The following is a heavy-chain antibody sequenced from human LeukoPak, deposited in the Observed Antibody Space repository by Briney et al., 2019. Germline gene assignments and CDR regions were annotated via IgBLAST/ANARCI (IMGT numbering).Heavy chain of an antibody. J-gene: IGHJ4*02. D-gene: IGHD3-3*01. Sequence: PGRSLRLSCAASGFTFSSYAMHWVRQAPGKGLEWVAVISYDGSNKYYADSVKGRFTISRDNSKNTLYLQMNSLRAEDTAVYYCAKDRGFLEWPEVDYWGQGTLVTVSS. CDR2: ISYDGSNK. CDR1: GFTFSSYA. V-gene: IGHV3-30-3*01. CDR3: AKDRGFLEWPEVDY.